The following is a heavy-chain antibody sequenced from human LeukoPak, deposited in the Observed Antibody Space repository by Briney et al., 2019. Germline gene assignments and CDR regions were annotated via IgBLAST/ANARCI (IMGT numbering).Heavy chain of an antibody. CDR2: LYNDGIT. CDR3: ARGEYYYGSGTVGVDDF. J-gene: IGHJ4*02. Sequence: PGGSLRLSCAVSGFNVSHKYMSWVRQAPGKGLECVSVLYNDGITAYADSVKGRFTISRDNLKNTLYLQMNSLRAEDTAVYYCARGEYYYGSGTVGVDDFWGQGTLVTVSS. D-gene: IGHD3-10*01. V-gene: IGHV3-53*01. CDR1: GFNVSHKY.